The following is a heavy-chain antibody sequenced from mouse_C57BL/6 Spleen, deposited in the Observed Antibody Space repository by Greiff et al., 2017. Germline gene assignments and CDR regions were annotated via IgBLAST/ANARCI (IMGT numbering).Heavy chain of an antibody. CDR3: TTGVYDGYLFDY. D-gene: IGHD2-3*01. CDR2: IDPENGDT. CDR1: GFNIKDDY. V-gene: IGHV14-4*01. Sequence: EVQLQQSGAELVRPGASVKLSCTASGFNIKDDYMHWVKQRPEQGLEWIGWIDPENGDTEYASKFQGKATITADTSSNTAYLQLSSLTSEDTAVYYCTTGVYDGYLFDYWGQGTTLTVSS. J-gene: IGHJ2*01.